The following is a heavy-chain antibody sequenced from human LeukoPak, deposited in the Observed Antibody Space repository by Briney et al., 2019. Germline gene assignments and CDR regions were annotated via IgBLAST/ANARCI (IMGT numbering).Heavy chain of an antibody. Sequence: GGSLRPSCAASGFSFSTYGMHWVRQAPGKGLEWLSVISYDGSNKYYADSVKGRFSISRDNSKNTLYLQMNSLRAEDTAVYYCAKLGAGGYNLAYWGQGTLVTVFS. CDR2: ISYDGSNK. V-gene: IGHV3-30*18. J-gene: IGHJ4*02. D-gene: IGHD5-24*01. CDR3: AKLGAGGYNLAY. CDR1: GFSFSTYG.